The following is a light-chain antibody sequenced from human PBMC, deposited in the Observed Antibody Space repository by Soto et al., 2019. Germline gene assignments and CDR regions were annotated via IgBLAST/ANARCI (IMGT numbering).Light chain of an antibody. V-gene: IGLV1-51*02. J-gene: IGLJ1*01. CDR3: GTWDSSLSAFYV. CDR2: ENN. Sequence: QSVLTQPPSVPAAPGQKVTISCSGSSSNIGKNYVSWYQQLPGTAPKLLIYENNKRPSGIPDRFSGSKSGTSATLGITGLQTGDGADYYCGTWDSSLSAFYVFGTGTKVTVL. CDR1: SSNIGKNY.